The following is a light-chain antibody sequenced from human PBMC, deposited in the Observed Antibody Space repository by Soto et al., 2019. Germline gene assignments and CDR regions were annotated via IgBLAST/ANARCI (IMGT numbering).Light chain of an antibody. J-gene: IGKJ1*01. CDR2: CAS. Sequence: EIVMTQSPATLSVSPGERATLSCRASQSVSSNLAWYQQKPGQAPRLLIYCASTRATGIPARFSGSGSGTEFTLTISSLQSEDFAVHYCQQYNNWPSTFGQGTKVEIK. CDR3: QQYNNWPST. CDR1: QSVSSN. V-gene: IGKV3-15*01.